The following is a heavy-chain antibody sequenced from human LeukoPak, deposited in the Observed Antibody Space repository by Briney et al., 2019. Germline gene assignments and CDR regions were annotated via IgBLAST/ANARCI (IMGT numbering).Heavy chain of an antibody. Sequence: SETLSLTCTVSGGSISSYYWSWIRQPPGKGLEWIGYIYTSGSTNYNPSLKSRVTISVDTSKNQFSLKLSSVTAADTAVYYCARIGSGCSSTSCYTGYYYYYMDVWAKGPRSPSP. CDR1: GGSISSYY. V-gene: IGHV4-4*09. CDR2: IYTSGST. J-gene: IGHJ6*03. CDR3: ARIGSGCSSTSCYTGYYYYYMDV. D-gene: IGHD2-2*02.